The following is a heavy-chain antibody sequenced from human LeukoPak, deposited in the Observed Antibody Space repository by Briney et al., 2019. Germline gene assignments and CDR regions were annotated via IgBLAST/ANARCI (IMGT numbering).Heavy chain of an antibody. Sequence: SGTLSLTCAVSGASISSHAWWTWVRQPPRKGLEYVGEIYHSGGTIYNPSLSGRVTISVDKSNNQFSLKLTSVTAADTAVYYCASRRVLTGEPYWGQGSLVTVSS. J-gene: IGHJ4*02. V-gene: IGHV4-4*02. D-gene: IGHD7-27*01. CDR3: ASRRVLTGEPY. CDR1: GASISSHAW. CDR2: IYHSGGT.